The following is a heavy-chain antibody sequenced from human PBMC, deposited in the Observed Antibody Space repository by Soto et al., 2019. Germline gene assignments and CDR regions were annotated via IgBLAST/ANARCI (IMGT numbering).Heavy chain of an antibody. CDR2: INHTGGT. CDR3: ATRITVFGLLIPPFDP. J-gene: IGHJ5*02. D-gene: IGHD3-3*01. Sequence: PSETLSLTCALYGGSVNGYYWHWIRQPSGKGLEWIGEINHTGGTHYNPSLKSRVTMSVDTSKNQFSLRLSSVTAADTAIYYCATRITVFGLLIPPFDPWGQGTQVTVS. CDR1: GGSVNGYY. V-gene: IGHV4-34*01.